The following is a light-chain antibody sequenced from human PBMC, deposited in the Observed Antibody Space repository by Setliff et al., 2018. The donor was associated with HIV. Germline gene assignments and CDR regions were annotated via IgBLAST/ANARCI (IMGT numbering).Light chain of an antibody. V-gene: IGKV4-1*01. J-gene: IGKJ5*01. CDR2: WAS. Sequence: DIVMTQSPDSLAVSLGERATINCKSSQSVLYSPHSKNYLSWYQQKPGQPPKLLIYWASTRESGVPDRFSGSGSGTDFTLTISSLQAEDVAVYYCQQYHSFPYTFGQGTRLEIK. CDR3: QQYHSFPYT. CDR1: QSVLYSPHSKNY.